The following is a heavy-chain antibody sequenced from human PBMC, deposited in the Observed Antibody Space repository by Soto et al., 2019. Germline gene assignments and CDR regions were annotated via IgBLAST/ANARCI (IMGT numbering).Heavy chain of an antibody. J-gene: IGHJ4*02. D-gene: IGHD7-27*01. CDR2: ISHIVGI. Sequence: SETLSLTCAVSGGSISRSGYSWSWIRQPPGKGLEWIGFISHIVGIYYNPSLKSRVTLSVDGSKNQFSLKLNSVTAADTAVYFCARLTGAPDYWGQGILVTVSS. V-gene: IGHV4-30-2*01. CDR1: GGSISRSGYS. CDR3: ARLTGAPDY.